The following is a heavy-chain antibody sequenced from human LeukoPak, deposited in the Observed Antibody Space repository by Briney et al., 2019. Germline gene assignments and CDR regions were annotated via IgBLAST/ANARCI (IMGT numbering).Heavy chain of an antibody. D-gene: IGHD6-19*01. V-gene: IGHV1-69*05. J-gene: IGHJ3*02. CDR2: IIPIFGTA. Sequence: SVKVSCKASGGTFSSYAISWVRQAPGQGLEWMGRIIPIFGTANYAQKFQGRVTITTDESTSTAYMELSSLRSEDTAVYYCARTPYSSGGDAVDIWGQGTMVTVSS. CDR3: ARTPYSSGGDAVDI. CDR1: GGTFSSYA.